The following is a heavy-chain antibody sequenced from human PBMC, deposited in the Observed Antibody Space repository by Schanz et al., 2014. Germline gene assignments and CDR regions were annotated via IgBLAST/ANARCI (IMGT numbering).Heavy chain of an antibody. CDR3: ARANYRRKINFDY. CDR2: ISASGGST. J-gene: IGHJ4*02. D-gene: IGHD3-10*01. V-gene: IGHV3-23*01. CDR1: GFTFSSYA. Sequence: EVQLLESGGGLVQPGWSLRLSCAASGFTFSSYAMSWVRQAPGKGLEWVSTISASGGSTYYADSVKGRFTISRDNSKNILYLQMNSLRAEDTAVYYCARANYRRKINFDYWGRGTLVTVSS.